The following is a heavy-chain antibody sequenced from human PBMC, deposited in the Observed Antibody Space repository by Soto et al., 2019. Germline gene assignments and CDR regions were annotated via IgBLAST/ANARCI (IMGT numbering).Heavy chain of an antibody. CDR3: ARDKGLLWFGELLYGGFDY. J-gene: IGHJ4*02. CDR1: GGTFSSYT. CDR2: IIPILGIA. V-gene: IGHV1-69*08. Sequence: QVQLVQSGAEVKKPGSSVKVSCKASGGTFSSYTISWVRQAPGQGLEWMGRIIPILGIANYAQKFQGRVTITADKSTSTAYMELSSLRSEDTAVYYCARDKGLLWFGELLYGGFDYWGQGTLVTVSS. D-gene: IGHD3-10*01.